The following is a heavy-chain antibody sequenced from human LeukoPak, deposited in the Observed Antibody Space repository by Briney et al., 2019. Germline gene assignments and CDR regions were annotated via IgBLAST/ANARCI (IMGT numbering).Heavy chain of an antibody. CDR3: ARGLLAARLNLWVDY. V-gene: IGHV4-61*02. Sequence: SQTPSLTCTVSGGSISSGSYYWSWIRQPAGKGLEWIGRIYTSGSTNYNPSLKSRVTISVDTSKNQFSLKLSSVTAADTAVYYCARGLLAARLNLWVDYWGQGTLFTVSS. D-gene: IGHD6-6*01. CDR1: GGSISSGSYY. CDR2: IYTSGST. J-gene: IGHJ4*02.